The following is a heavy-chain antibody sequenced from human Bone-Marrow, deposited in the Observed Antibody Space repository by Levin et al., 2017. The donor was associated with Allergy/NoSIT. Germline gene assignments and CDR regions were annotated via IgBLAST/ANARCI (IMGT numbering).Heavy chain of an antibody. Sequence: SGPTLVKPTQTLTLTCTVSGLSLSTSRVGVGWIRQPPGKALEWLALIYWDDDKRYSPSLKSRLTITQDTSKNQVVLTMSNMDPVDTATYYCTHGTYYDSNGSKPPFDHWGQGTLVTVSS. CDR3: THGTYYDSNGSKPPFDH. J-gene: IGHJ4*02. D-gene: IGHD3-22*01. CDR1: GLSLSTSRVG. CDR2: IYWDDDK. V-gene: IGHV2-5*02.